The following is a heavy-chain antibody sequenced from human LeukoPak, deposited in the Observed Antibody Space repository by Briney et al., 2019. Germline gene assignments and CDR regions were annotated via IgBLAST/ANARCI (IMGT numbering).Heavy chain of an antibody. CDR1: GYTFTGYY. D-gene: IGHD2-15*01. Sequence: GASVTVSCKASGYTFTGYYMHWVRQAPGQGLEWMGWINPNSGGTNYAQKFQGRVTMTRDTSISTAYMELSRLRSDDTAVYYCARDGGYCSGGSCYHYWGQGNLVTVSS. V-gene: IGHV1-2*02. J-gene: IGHJ4*02. CDR3: ARDGGYCSGGSCYHY. CDR2: INPNSGGT.